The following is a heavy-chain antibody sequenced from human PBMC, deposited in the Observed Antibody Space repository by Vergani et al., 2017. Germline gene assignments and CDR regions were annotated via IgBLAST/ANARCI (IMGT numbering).Heavy chain of an antibody. J-gene: IGHJ4*02. CDR3: ARRSGIVYDIYSGTQYCFDF. CDR1: GFSIDNGYY. CDR2: IYRTGRT. D-gene: IGHD3-9*01. V-gene: IGHV4-38-2*01. Sequence: QVQLQESGPGLVKPSDTLSLTCAVSGFSIDNGYYWDWIRQPPGKGLEWIGSIYRTGRTHFNPSLKSRVTISVDTSNNHFSLRLNSLTAADTAVYYCARRSGIVYDIYSGTQYCFDFWGQGTLVTVSS.